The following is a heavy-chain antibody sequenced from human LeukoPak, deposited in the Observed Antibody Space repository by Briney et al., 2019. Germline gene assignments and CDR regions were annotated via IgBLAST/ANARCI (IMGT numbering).Heavy chain of an antibody. Sequence: SETLSLTCSVSDGSISSHYWNWIRQPPGKGLEWIGYIYYRGSTKYNPSLKSRVTISVDTSKNQFSLKLSSVTAADTAVYYCARDPPAPNWYFDFWGRGTLVTVSS. J-gene: IGHJ2*01. CDR3: ARDPPAPNWYFDF. CDR1: DGSISSHY. V-gene: IGHV4-59*11. CDR2: IYYRGST.